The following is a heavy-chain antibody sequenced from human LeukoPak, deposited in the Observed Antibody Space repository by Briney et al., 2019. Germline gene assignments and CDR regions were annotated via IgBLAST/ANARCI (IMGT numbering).Heavy chain of an antibody. Sequence: GGSLRLSCAASGFTFSSYNMNWVRQAPGKGLEWVSYISSSSSPMYNADSVKGRFTISRDSAKNSLYLQMKSLRDEDTAVYYCARGTYFYDSSGYYHGWYFDYWGQGTLVTVSS. J-gene: IGHJ4*02. D-gene: IGHD3-22*01. CDR1: GFTFSSYN. CDR2: ISSSSSPM. V-gene: IGHV3-48*02. CDR3: ARGTYFYDSSGYYHGWYFDY.